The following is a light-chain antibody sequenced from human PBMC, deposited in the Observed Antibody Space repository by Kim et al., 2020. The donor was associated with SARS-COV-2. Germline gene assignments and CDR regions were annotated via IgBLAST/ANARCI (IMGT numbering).Light chain of an antibody. J-gene: IGLJ3*02. CDR2: NDN. Sequence: QGVNISSSGGRSNIGMNTGHWYQQRPGTAPRLLIYNDNQRPSGVPDRFSGAKSGTSASLAISGLQSEDEADYYCATWDDSLNGVFGGGTQLTVL. CDR1: RSNIGMNT. CDR3: ATWDDSLNGV. V-gene: IGLV1-44*01.